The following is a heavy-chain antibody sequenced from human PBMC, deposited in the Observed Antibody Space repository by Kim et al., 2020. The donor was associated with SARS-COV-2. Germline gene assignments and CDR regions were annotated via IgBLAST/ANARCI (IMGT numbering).Heavy chain of an antibody. V-gene: IGHV3-30*04. Sequence: GGSLRLSCAASGFTFNSYSMHWVRQAPGKGLEWVAVISYDGRNKYYTDSVKGRFTISRDNSKNTLYLQMNSLRPEDTAFYCCARDRIATTDWYIVGFDYWGQGTPVTVSS. CDR1: GFTFNSYS. CDR3: ARDRIATTDWYIVGFDY. J-gene: IGHJ4*02. D-gene: IGHD2-21*01. CDR2: ISYDGRNK.